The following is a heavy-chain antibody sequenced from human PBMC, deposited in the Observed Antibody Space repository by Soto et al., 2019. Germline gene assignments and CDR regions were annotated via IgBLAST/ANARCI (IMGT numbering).Heavy chain of an antibody. CDR1: GGSISSGDYY. J-gene: IGHJ5*02. D-gene: IGHD3-22*01. V-gene: IGHV4-30-4*01. Sequence: SETLSLTCTVSGGSISSGDYYWSWIRQPPGKGLEWIGYIYYSGSTYYNPSLKSRVTISVDTSKNQFSLKLSSVTAADTAVYYCARVELHYYDSSWFDPWGQGTLVTVSS. CDR3: ARVELHYYDSSWFDP. CDR2: IYYSGST.